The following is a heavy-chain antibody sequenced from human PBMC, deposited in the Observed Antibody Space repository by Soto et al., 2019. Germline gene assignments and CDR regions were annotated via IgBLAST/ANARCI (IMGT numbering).Heavy chain of an antibody. J-gene: IGHJ4*02. CDR1: GFTFSSHA. V-gene: IGHV3-23*01. CDR2: LSDSGISI. D-gene: IGHD6-13*01. CDR3: AKVSSSWYAGFFDL. Sequence: EVQLLESGGGLVQPGGSPRLSCTASGFTFSSHAMTWVRQAPGKGLEWVSGLSDSGISIYYADSVKDRLTISRDNSKNTLYLQIHTLRAEDTAVYYCAKVSSSWYAGFFDLWGQGTLVTVSS.